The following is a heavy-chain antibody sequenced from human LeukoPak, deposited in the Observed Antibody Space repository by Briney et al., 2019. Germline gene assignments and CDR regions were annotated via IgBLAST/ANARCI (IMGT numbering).Heavy chain of an antibody. CDR1: GGTFISYA. CDR2: IIPIFGTA. CDR3: ARDPVVPAAIGRYYYYYYMDV. Sequence: SVKVSCKASGGTFISYAISWVRQAPGQGLEWMGGIIPIFGTANYAQKFQGRVTITADKSTSTAYMELSSLRSEDTAVYYCARDPVVPAAIGRYYYYYYMDVWGKGTTVTVSS. J-gene: IGHJ6*03. V-gene: IGHV1-69*06. D-gene: IGHD2-2*01.